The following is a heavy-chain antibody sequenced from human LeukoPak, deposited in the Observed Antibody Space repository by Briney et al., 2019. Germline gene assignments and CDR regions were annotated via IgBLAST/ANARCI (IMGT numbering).Heavy chain of an antibody. D-gene: IGHD3-22*01. CDR2: INHSGST. Sequence: PSETLSLTCTVSGGSISSGDYYWSWIRQPPGTGLEWIGEINHSGSTNYNPSLKSRVTISVDTSKNQFSLKLSSVTAADTAVYYCARGVKWLRGIDYWGQGTLVTVSS. CDR1: GGSISSGDYY. CDR3: ARGVKWLRGIDY. V-gene: IGHV4-39*07. J-gene: IGHJ4*02.